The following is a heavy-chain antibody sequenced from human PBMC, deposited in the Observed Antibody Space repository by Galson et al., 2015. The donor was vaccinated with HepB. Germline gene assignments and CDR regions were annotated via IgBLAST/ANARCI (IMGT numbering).Heavy chain of an antibody. CDR1: GFIFSDYA. D-gene: IGHD1/OR15-1a*01. J-gene: IGHJ4*02. CDR2: IKGRILNYVT. CDR3: TRLSDTIENNVGFDF. V-gene: IGHV3-73*01. Sequence: SLRLSCAASGFIFSDYAVHWVRQAPGKGLEWVGRIKGRILNYVTAYDASVEGRFTVSRDDSSNAAFLLMNSLKSDDTAVYYCTRLSDTIENNVGFDFWGQGTLVTVSS.